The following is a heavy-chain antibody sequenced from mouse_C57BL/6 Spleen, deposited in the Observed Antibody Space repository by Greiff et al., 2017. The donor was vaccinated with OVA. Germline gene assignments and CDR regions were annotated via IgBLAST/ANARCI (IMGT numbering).Heavy chain of an antibody. CDR3: ARDRDYYGSSYGYFDV. D-gene: IGHD1-1*01. V-gene: IGHV5-16*01. CDR1: EFTFSAYY. CDR2: INYDGSST. Sequence: EVKLMESEGGLVQPGSSMKLSCTASEFTFSAYYMAWVRRVPEKGLEWVANINYDGSSTYYLDSLKSRFIISRDNAKNILYLQMSSLKSEDTATYYCARDRDYYGSSYGYFDVWGTGTTVTVSS. J-gene: IGHJ1*03.